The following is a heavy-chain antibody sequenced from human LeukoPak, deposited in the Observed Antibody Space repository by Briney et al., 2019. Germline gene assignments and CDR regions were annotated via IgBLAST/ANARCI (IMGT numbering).Heavy chain of an antibody. Sequence: KASETLSLTCTVSGGSISNSYWSWIRQPPGKGLEWIGFFHDSESTNYNPSLKSRVSISLDTSKNQVSLWLSSVTAADTAVYYCARGDARGRPGNGFDFWGQGTLVTVSS. CDR2: FHDSEST. J-gene: IGHJ4*02. V-gene: IGHV4-59*01. CDR3: ARGDARGRPGNGFDF. CDR1: GGSISNSY. D-gene: IGHD1-26*01.